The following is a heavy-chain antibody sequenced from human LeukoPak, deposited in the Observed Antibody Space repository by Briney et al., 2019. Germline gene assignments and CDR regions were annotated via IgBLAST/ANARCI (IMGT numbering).Heavy chain of an antibody. V-gene: IGHV3-21*01. CDR2: IGSKTGNI. J-gene: IGHJ4*02. Sequence: GGSLRLSCTASGFIFSSYSMNWVRQAPGKGLERVSFIGSKTGNIYYGDSVKGRFTISRDDAKNSIYLQMNSLRVEDTAVYYCAREREPLDYGDSTNLDYWGQGTLVTVSS. D-gene: IGHD4/OR15-4a*01. CDR1: GFIFSSYS. CDR3: AREREPLDYGDSTNLDY.